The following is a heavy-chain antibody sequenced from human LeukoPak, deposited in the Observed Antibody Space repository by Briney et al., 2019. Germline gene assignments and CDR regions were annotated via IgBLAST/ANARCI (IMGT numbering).Heavy chain of an antibody. J-gene: IGHJ4*02. CDR1: GFTFSTYW. CDR3: ARGGVDYYGSGTYYLMYYFDY. V-gene: IGHV3-23*01. Sequence: GSLRLSCAASGFTFSTYWMSWVRQAPGKGLEWVSGISGSGGATYYADSVKGRFTISRDDPHNTLYLQMNSLRAEDTAVYFCARGGVDYYGSGTYYLMYYFDYWGQGALVTVSS. D-gene: IGHD3-10*01. CDR2: ISGSGGAT.